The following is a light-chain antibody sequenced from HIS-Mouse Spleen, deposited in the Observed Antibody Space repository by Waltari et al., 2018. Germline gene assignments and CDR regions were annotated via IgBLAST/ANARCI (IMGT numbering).Light chain of an antibody. CDR3: QSADSSGTYSVV. V-gene: IGLV3-25*03. CDR2: KDS. Sequence: SYELTQPPSVSVSPGQTARITCSGDALPKQYAYWYQQKPGQAPVLGIYKDSERPSGIPERFSGSSSGTTVKLTISGVQAEDEADYYCQSADSSGTYSVVFGGGTKLTVL. J-gene: IGLJ2*01. CDR1: ALPKQY.